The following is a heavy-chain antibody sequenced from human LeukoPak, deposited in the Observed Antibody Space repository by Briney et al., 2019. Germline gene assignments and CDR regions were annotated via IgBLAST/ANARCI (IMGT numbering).Heavy chain of an antibody. D-gene: IGHD1-26*01. CDR3: ATYSGSFCLDY. J-gene: IGHJ4*02. Sequence: GGSLRLSCVASGFTFSVYTMNWVRQAPGKGLEWVSSISSNTNYRNYADSVKGRFTISRDNAKNSLYLEMNSLRAEDTAVYYCATYSGSFCLDYWGQGTLVTVSS. V-gene: IGHV3-21*06. CDR2: ISSNTNYR. CDR1: GFTFSVYT.